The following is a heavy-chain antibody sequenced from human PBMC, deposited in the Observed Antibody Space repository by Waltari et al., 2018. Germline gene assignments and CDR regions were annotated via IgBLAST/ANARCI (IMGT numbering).Heavy chain of an antibody. CDR2: IPRSGRT. Sequence: QMQLQESGPGLVKPSGTLSVTCTVSGDYMSSGDWWSWVRQSPEKGLEWIGQIPRSGRTHYNPSFESRVSISIDTSNNQFSLKVTSTTAADTAVYYCARDRGRGIYLDSWGRGTLVTVSA. J-gene: IGHJ4*02. D-gene: IGHD2-15*01. CDR3: ARDRGRGIYLDS. CDR1: GDYMSSGDW. V-gene: IGHV4-4*02.